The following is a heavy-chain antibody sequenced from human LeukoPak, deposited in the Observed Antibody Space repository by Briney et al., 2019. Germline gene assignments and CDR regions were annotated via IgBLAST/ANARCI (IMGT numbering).Heavy chain of an antibody. Sequence: SETLSLTCTVSGGSISSSSYYWGWIRQPPGKGLEWIGSIYYSGSTYYNPSLKSRVTISVDTSKNQFSLKLSSVTAADTAVYYCARDPIRWFGEDVEAFDIWGQGTMVTVSS. CDR2: IYYSGST. J-gene: IGHJ3*02. V-gene: IGHV4-39*07. CDR3: ARDPIRWFGEDVEAFDI. D-gene: IGHD3-10*01. CDR1: GGSISSSSYY.